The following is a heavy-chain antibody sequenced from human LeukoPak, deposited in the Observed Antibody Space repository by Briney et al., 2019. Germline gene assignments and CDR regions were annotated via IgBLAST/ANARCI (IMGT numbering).Heavy chain of an antibody. Sequence: GGSLRLSCVVSGLTFRNYGMYWVRQAPGKGLEWVALIWYDGSNKYYADSVKGRFTISRDNPKNILYLQMNSLRAEDTAVYYCASWRGSGNYGGYFDYWGQGILVTVSS. CDR2: IWYDGSNK. J-gene: IGHJ4*02. D-gene: IGHD3-10*01. CDR1: GLTFRNYG. V-gene: IGHV3-33*01. CDR3: ASWRGSGNYGGYFDY.